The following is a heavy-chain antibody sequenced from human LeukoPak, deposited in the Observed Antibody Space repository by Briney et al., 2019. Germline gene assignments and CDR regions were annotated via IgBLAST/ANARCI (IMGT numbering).Heavy chain of an antibody. J-gene: IGHJ4*02. D-gene: IGHD3-9*01. CDR1: GFTFSSYS. CDR3: ASETYYDIGLPTFDY. CDR2: ISSSSSYI. Sequence: KPGGSLRLSCAASGFTFSSYSMSWVRQAPGKGLEWVSSISSSSSYIYYADSVKGRFTISRDNAKNSLYLQMNSLRAEDTAVYYCASETYYDIGLPTFDYWGQGTLVTVSS. V-gene: IGHV3-21*01.